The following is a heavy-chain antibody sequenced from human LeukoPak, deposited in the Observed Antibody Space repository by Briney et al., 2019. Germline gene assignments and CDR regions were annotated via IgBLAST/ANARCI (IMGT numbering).Heavy chain of an antibody. V-gene: IGHV3-30*18. D-gene: IGHD2-15*01. CDR2: ISYDGSNK. J-gene: IGHJ6*03. Sequence: GGSLRLSCAASGFTFSSYGMHWVRQAPGKGLEWVAVISYDGSNKYYADSVKGRFTISRDNSKNTLYLQMNSLRAEDTAVYYCAKDGSLSAPYYYYYYMDVWGKGTTVTVSS. CDR1: GFTFSSYG. CDR3: AKDGSLSAPYYYYYYMDV.